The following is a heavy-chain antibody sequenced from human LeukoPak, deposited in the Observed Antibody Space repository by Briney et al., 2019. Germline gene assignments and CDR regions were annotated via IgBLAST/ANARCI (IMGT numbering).Heavy chain of an antibody. CDR3: AGDPGVYGSGSYYHDY. D-gene: IGHD3-10*01. CDR1: GFTFSSYW. J-gene: IGHJ4*02. CDR2: INTDGSST. V-gene: IGHV3-74*01. Sequence: AGGSLRLSCAASGFTFSSYWMHWVRQAPGKGLVWVSRINTDGSSTSYADSVKGRFTISRDNSKNTLYLQMNSLRAEDTAVYYCAGDPGVYGSGSYYHDYWGQGTLVTVSS.